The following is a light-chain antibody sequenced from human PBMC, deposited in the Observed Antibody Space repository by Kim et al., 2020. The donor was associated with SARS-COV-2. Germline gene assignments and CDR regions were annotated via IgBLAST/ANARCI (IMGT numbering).Light chain of an antibody. J-gene: IGLJ3*02. CDR2: TNN. V-gene: IGLV1-44*01. Sequence: QSVLTQPPSASGTPGQRVTISCSGSSSNIGSNTVNWYQQLPGTAPKLLIYTNNQRPSGVPDRFSGSKSGTSASLAINGLQSDDEADYYCAAWDDSLNGWVFGGGTQLTVL. CDR1: SSNIGSNT. CDR3: AAWDDSLNGWV.